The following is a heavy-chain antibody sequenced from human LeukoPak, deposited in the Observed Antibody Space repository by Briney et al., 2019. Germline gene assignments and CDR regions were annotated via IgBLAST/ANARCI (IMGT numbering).Heavy chain of an antibody. V-gene: IGHV4-30-2*01. CDR2: IYHSGST. J-gene: IGHJ5*02. D-gene: IGHD3-10*01. Sequence: SQTLSLTCAVSGGSISSGGYSWSWIRQPPGKGLEWIGSIYHSGSTYYNPSLKSRVTISVDRSKNQFSLKLSSVTAADTAVYYCARSSDYYGSGIDWFDPWGQGTLITVSS. CDR1: GGSISSGGYS. CDR3: ARSSDYYGSGIDWFDP.